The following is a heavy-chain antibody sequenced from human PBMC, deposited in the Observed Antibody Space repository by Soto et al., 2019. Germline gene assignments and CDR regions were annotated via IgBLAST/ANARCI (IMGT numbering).Heavy chain of an antibody. D-gene: IGHD4-17*01. CDR1: GFTFSNAW. V-gene: IGHV3-15*01. J-gene: IGHJ4*02. CDR2: IKSKTDGGTT. Sequence: GGSLRLSCAASGFTFSNAWMSWVRQAPGKGLEWVGRIKSKTDGGTTDYAAPVKGRFTISRDDSKNTLYLQMNSLKTEDTAVYYCTTNDYGDYELWAHNPPSGYWGQGTLVTVSS. CDR3: TTNDYGDYELWAHNPPSGY.